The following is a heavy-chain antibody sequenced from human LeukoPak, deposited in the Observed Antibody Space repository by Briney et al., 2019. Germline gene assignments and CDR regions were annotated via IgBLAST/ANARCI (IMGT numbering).Heavy chain of an antibody. CDR1: GGSISSSSYY. Sequence: SETLSLTCTVSGGSISSSSYYWGWIRQPPGKGLEWIGSIYYSGSTYYNPSLKSRVTISVDTSKNQFSLKLSSVTAADTAVYYCARDLAPFGVVRSDYYMDVWGKGTTVTVSS. CDR2: IYYSGST. D-gene: IGHD3-3*01. J-gene: IGHJ6*03. V-gene: IGHV4-39*02. CDR3: ARDLAPFGVVRSDYYMDV.